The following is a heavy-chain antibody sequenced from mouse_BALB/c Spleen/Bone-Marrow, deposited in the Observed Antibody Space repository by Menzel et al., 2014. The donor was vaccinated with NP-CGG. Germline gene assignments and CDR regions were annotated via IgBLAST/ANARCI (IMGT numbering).Heavy chain of an antibody. V-gene: IGHV1S135*01. CDR1: GYSFTGYS. Sequence: LEESGPELVKPGASMKISCKASGYSFTGYSMNWVKQSHGKNLEWIGLINPYNGGTSYNQKFKGKATITVDKSSSTAYMELLCLTSEDSAGYYCARGGFGFAYWGQGTLVTVSA. J-gene: IGHJ3*01. CDR2: INPYNGGT. CDR3: ARGGFGFAY.